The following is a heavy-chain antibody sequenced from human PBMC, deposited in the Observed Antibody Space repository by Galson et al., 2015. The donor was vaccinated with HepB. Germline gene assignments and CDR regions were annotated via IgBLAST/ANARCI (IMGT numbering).Heavy chain of an antibody. CDR1: GYTFTGYY. V-gene: IGHV1-2*02. Sequence: SVKVSCKASGYTFTGYYMHWVRQAPGQGLEWMGWINPNSGGTNYAQKFQGRVTMTRDTSISTAYMELSRLRSDDTAVYYCARASIVVVPAAIGYYYYYMDVWGKGTTVTVSS. CDR3: ARASIVVVPAAIGYYYYYMDV. D-gene: IGHD2-2*01. J-gene: IGHJ6*03. CDR2: INPNSGGT.